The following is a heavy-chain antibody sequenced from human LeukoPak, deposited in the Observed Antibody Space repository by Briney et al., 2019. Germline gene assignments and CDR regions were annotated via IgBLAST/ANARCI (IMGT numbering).Heavy chain of an antibody. CDR3: ARDKSCDY. CDR1: GGSISSSSYY. J-gene: IGHJ4*02. V-gene: IGHV4-61*01. Sequence: KPSETLSLTCTVSGGSISSSSYYWGWIRQPPGKGLEWIGYIYYSGSTNYNPSLKSRVTISVDTSKNQFSLKLSSVTAADTAVYYCARDKSCDYWGQGTLVTVSS. CDR2: IYYSGST. D-gene: IGHD3-10*01.